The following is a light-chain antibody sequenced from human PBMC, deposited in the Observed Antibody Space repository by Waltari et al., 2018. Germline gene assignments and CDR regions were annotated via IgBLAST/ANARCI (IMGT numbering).Light chain of an antibody. CDR3: HQSNILPRT. CDR2: FAS. CDR1: QSIGGS. Sequence: EIVLTQSPDFQSVTPKEKVTITCRASQSIGGSLHWYQQKPDQSPRLLVTFASQSISGVPSRFSGSGYGTDFTLTINSLETEDAATYYCHQSNILPRTFGRGTKLEIK. J-gene: IGKJ2*01. V-gene: IGKV6-21*02.